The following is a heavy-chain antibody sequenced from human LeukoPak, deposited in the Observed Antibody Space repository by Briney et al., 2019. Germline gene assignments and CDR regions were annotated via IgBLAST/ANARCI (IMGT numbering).Heavy chain of an antibody. CDR3: ARDLGDFWSGYPDY. Sequence: ASVKVSCKASGYTFTSYYMHWVRQAPGQGLEWMGIINPSGGSTSYAQKFQGRVTMTREMSTSRVYMELSSLRSEDPVVYYCARDLGDFWSGYPDYWGQGTLVTVSS. V-gene: IGHV1-46*01. J-gene: IGHJ4*02. CDR2: INPSGGST. CDR1: GYTFTSYY. D-gene: IGHD3-3*01.